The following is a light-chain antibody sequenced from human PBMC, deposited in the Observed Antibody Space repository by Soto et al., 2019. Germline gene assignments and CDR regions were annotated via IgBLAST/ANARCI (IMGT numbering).Light chain of an antibody. V-gene: IGKV1-12*01. CDR3: QQSYGSPRT. CDR2: AAS. CDR1: QGIYNW. Sequence: DIQMTQSPSSVSASVGDRFAITGRASQGIYNWLAWYQQKPGKAPKLLIYAASTLQSGVPSRFSGSGSGTDFTLTISSLQPEDFATYYCQQSYGSPRTFGKGTKVDIK. J-gene: IGKJ1*01.